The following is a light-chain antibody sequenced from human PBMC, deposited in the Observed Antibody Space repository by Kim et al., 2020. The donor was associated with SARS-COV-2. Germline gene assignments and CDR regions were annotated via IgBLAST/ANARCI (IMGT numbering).Light chain of an antibody. Sequence: SYELTQPLSVSVALGQTATITCGGNNIGSKNVHWYQQSPGQAPVLVIYRDTNRPSGIPERFSGSNSENTATLTISRAQAGDEADYYCQVWDSSVVFGGGTQLTVL. J-gene: IGLJ2*01. CDR3: QVWDSSVV. CDR1: NIGSKN. CDR2: RDT. V-gene: IGLV3-9*01.